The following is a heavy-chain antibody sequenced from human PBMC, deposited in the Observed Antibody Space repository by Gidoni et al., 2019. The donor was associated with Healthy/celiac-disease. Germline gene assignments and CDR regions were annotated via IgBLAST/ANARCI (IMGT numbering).Heavy chain of an antibody. V-gene: IGHV1-3*01. J-gene: IGHJ4*02. CDR2: INAGNGNT. Sequence: QVQLVQSGAEVKKPAASVKVSCKASGYTFTSYAMHCVRQDPGQRLEWMGWINAGNGNTKYSQKFQGRGTITRDTSASTAYMEMSSLRSEDTAVYYCATRRDGAAFDYWGQGTLVTVSS. CDR3: ATRRDGAAFDY. CDR1: GYTFTSYA. D-gene: IGHD2-15*01.